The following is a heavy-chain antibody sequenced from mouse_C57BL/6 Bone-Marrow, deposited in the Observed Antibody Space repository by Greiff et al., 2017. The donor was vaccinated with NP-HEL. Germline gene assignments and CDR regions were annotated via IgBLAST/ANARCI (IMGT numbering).Heavy chain of an antibody. Sequence: EVHLVESGDGLVKPGGSLKLSCAASGFTFSSYAMSWVRQTPEKRLEWVAYISSGGDYIYYADTVKGRFTISRDNARNTLYLQMSSLKSEDTAMYYCTRDVTGTRGTWFAYWGQGTLVTVSA. D-gene: IGHD4-1*01. V-gene: IGHV5-9-1*02. CDR3: TRDVTGTRGTWFAY. CDR2: ISSGGDYI. J-gene: IGHJ3*01. CDR1: GFTFSSYA.